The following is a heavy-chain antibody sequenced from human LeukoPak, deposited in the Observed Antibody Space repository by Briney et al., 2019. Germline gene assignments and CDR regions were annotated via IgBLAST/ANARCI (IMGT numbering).Heavy chain of an antibody. CDR3: ARGYYFGSGRGYYFDY. J-gene: IGHJ4*02. CDR1: GGSISSSSYY. V-gene: IGHV4-39*07. Sequence: SETLSLTCTVSGGSISSSSYYWGWIRQPPGKGLEWIGSIYYSGSTYYNPSLKSRVTISVDTSKNQFSLKLSSVTAADAAVFYCARGYYFGSGRGYYFDYWGQGTLVTVS. CDR2: IYYSGST. D-gene: IGHD3-10*01.